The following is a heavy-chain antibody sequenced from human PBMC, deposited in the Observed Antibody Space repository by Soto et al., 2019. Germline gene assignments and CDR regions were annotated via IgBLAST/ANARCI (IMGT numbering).Heavy chain of an antibody. CDR3: ARAPREAAMVRGVTDAFDI. J-gene: IGHJ3*02. D-gene: IGHD3-10*01. Sequence: SETLSLTCTVSGGSISSGGYYWSWIRQHPGKGLEWIGYIYYSGSTYYNPSLKSRVTISVDTSKNQFSLKLGSVTAADTAVYYCARAPREAAMVRGVTDAFDIWGQGTMVTVSS. CDR1: GGSISSGGYY. V-gene: IGHV4-31*03. CDR2: IYYSGST.